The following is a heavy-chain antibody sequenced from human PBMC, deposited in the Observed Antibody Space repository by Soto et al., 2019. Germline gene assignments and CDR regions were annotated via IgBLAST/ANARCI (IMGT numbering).Heavy chain of an antibody. CDR2: ITSSGVT. CDR1: GFTFSSYS. J-gene: IGHJ4*02. CDR3: AREPVPENSMKWWFDY. Sequence: QLVESGGGLVQPGGSPRLSCAASGFTFSSYSMNWVRQAPGKGLEWISYITSSGVTMYADSVRGRFTISRDDAKNSLYLQMNSLRDEDTAVYYCAREPVPENSMKWWFDYWGQGTLVTVSS. D-gene: IGHD2-15*01. V-gene: IGHV3-48*02.